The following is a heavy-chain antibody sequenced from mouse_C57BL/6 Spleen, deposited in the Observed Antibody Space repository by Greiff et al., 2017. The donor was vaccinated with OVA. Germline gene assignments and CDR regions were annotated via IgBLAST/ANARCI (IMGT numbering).Heavy chain of an antibody. J-gene: IGHJ2*01. Sequence: QVQLKQSGPELVKPGASVKISCKASGYAFSSSWMNWVKQRPGKGLEWIGRIYPGDGDTNYNGKFKGKATLTADKSSSTAYMQLSSLTSEDSAVYFCARPSPQYYFDYWGQGTTLTVSS. CDR1: GYAFSSSW. V-gene: IGHV1-82*01. CDR2: IYPGDGDT. CDR3: ARPSPQYYFDY.